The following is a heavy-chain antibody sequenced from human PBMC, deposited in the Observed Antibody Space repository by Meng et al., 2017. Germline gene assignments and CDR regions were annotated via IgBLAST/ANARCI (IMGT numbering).Heavy chain of an antibody. J-gene: IGHJ5*02. CDR2: IIPIFGTA. V-gene: IGHV1-69*01. Sequence: QVQWVKVGSKEKKPGFAVKVCSKGYGGTCSSYAISWVRQASGQGLEWMGGIIPIFGTANYAQKFQGRVTITTDESTSTAYMELSSLRSEDTAVYYCARGGIAAALPWFDPWGQGTLVTVSS. CDR3: ARGGIAAALPWFDP. CDR1: GGTCSSYA. D-gene: IGHD6-13*01.